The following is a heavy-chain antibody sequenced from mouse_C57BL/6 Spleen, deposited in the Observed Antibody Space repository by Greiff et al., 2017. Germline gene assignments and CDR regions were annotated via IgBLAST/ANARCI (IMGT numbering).Heavy chain of an antibody. CDR3: ARDEGSLAAWFAY. J-gene: IGHJ3*01. Sequence: EVKLQESGPGMVKPSQSLSLTCTVTGYSITSGYDWHWIRHFPGNKLEWMGYISYSGSTNYNPSLKSRISITHDTSKNHFFLKLNSVTTEDTATYYCARDEGSLAAWFAYWGQGTLVTVSA. CDR2: ISYSGST. V-gene: IGHV3-1*01. D-gene: IGHD6-2*01. CDR1: GYSITSGYD.